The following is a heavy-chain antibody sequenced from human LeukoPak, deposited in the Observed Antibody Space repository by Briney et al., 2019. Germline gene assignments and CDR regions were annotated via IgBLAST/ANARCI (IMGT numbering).Heavy chain of an antibody. Sequence: NSGGSLRLSCAASGFTFSSYSMNWVRQAPGKGLEWVSSISSSSSYIYYADSVKGRFTISRDNAKNSLYLQMNSLRAEDTAVYYCARGAYYYDSSGSDAFDIWGQGTMVTVSS. V-gene: IGHV3-21*01. D-gene: IGHD3-22*01. J-gene: IGHJ3*02. CDR1: GFTFSSYS. CDR2: ISSSSSYI. CDR3: ARGAYYYDSSGSDAFDI.